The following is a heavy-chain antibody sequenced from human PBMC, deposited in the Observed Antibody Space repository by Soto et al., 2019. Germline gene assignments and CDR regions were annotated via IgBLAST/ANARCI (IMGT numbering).Heavy chain of an antibody. V-gene: IGHV1-46*01. D-gene: IGHD1-1*01. Sequence: QVQLVQSGAEVKKPGASVKVSCKASGYTFTNYHIHWVRQAPGQGLEWMGIINPGRGSTTYAHKFQGRVTMTRATSTSTVYMELDSLRSDDTAVYFCARSSNSLPDYWGQGTLVTVSS. CDR2: INPGRGST. CDR1: GYTFTNYH. J-gene: IGHJ4*02. CDR3: ARSSNSLPDY.